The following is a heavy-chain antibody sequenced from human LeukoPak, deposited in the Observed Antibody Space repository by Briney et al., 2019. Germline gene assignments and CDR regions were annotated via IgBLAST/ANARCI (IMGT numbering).Heavy chain of an antibody. V-gene: IGHV5-51*01. CDR1: GYNFTSYW. CDR2: IYPGDSDT. Sequence: GESLKISCKGSGYNFTSYWIGWVRQMPGKGLEWMGIIYPGDSDTRYSPSFQSQVTISADKSISTAYLQWSSLKASDTAMYYCANSLRGYNSGYRYWGQGTLVTVSS. D-gene: IGHD5-18*01. CDR3: ANSLRGYNSGYRY. J-gene: IGHJ4*02.